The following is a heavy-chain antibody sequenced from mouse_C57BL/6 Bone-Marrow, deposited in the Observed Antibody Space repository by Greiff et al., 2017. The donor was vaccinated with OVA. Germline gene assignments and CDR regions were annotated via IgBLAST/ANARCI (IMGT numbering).Heavy chain of an antibody. Sequence: EVKVVASGGGLVQPGGSMKLSCAASGFTFSDAWMDWVRQSPEKGLEWVAEIRNKANNHATYYAESVKGRFTISRDDSKSSVYLQMNSLRAEDTGIYYCTREGPTGTFAYWGQGTLVTVSA. V-gene: IGHV6-6*01. CDR1: GFTFSDAW. J-gene: IGHJ3*01. CDR2: IRNKANNHAT. CDR3: TREGPTGTFAY. D-gene: IGHD4-1*02.